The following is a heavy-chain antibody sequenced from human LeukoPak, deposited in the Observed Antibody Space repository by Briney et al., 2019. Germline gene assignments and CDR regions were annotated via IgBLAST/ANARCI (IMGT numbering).Heavy chain of an antibody. V-gene: IGHV4-31*03. J-gene: IGHJ5*02. CDR1: GGSISSGGYY. Sequence: PSHTLSLTCTVSGGSISSGGYYWSWIRQHPGKGLEWIGYIYYSGSTYYNPSLKSRVTISVDTSKNQFSLKLSSVTAADTAVYYCARASSGWHPNWFDPWGQGTLVTVSS. D-gene: IGHD6-19*01. CDR3: ARASSGWHPNWFDP. CDR2: IYYSGST.